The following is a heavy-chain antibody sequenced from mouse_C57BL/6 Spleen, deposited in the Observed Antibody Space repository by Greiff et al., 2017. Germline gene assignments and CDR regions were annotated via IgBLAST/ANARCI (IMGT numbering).Heavy chain of an antibody. Sequence: EVMLVESGGGLVKPGGSLKLSCAASGFTFSSYAMSWVRQTPEKRLAWVATISDGGSYTYYPDNVKGRFTISRDNAKNNLYLQMSHLKSEDTAMYYCARDGSNSYAMDYWGQGTSVTVSS. V-gene: IGHV5-4*01. CDR1: GFTFSSYA. CDR2: ISDGGSYT. CDR3: ARDGSNSYAMDY. D-gene: IGHD2-5*01. J-gene: IGHJ4*01.